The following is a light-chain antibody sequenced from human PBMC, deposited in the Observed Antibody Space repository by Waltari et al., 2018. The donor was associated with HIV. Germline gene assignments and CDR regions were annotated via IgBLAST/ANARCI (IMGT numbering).Light chain of an antibody. V-gene: IGLV1-47*01. CDR1: TSNVETQW. Sequence: TPGQTVTISCSGSTSNVETQWVYWYQQLPGTAPKLLIYRNYQRPSGVPDRFSSSKSGASASLIISGLRSEDEADYSCGVWDSTLKQWLFGGGTKLTVL. CDR3: GVWDSTLKQWL. CDR2: RNY. J-gene: IGLJ3*02.